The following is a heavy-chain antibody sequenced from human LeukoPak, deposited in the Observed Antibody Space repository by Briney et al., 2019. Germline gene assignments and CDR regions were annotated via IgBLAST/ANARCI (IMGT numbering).Heavy chain of an antibody. D-gene: IGHD1-26*01. CDR1: GGSISTYY. CDR3: ARESGSTYYFDY. Sequence: PSETLSLTCTVSGGSISTYYWSWIRQPPGKGLEWIGYIYYSGSTNYSPSLKSRVTISVDTSRNQFSLKLNSVTAADTAVYYCARESGSTYYFDYWGQGTLVTVSS. CDR2: IYYSGST. J-gene: IGHJ4*02. V-gene: IGHV4-59*01.